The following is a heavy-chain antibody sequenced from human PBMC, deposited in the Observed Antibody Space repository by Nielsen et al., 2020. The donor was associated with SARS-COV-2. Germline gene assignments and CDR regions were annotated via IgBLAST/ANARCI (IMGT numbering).Heavy chain of an antibody. V-gene: IGHV3-23*01. CDR2: ISGSGGRT. Sequence: GGSLRLSCAASGFTFSSNAMSWVRQAPGKGLEWVSGISGSGGRTHYADSVKGRFTISRDNSKNTMYLQMNSLRAEDTAVYYCARDMEAVAGTTWYYGMDVWGQGTTVTVSS. CDR3: ARDMEAVAGTTWYYGMDV. CDR1: GFTFSSNA. D-gene: IGHD6-19*01. J-gene: IGHJ6*02.